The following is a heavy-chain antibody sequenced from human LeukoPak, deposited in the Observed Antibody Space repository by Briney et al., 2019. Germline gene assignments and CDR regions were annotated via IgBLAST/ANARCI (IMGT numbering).Heavy chain of an antibody. V-gene: IGHV4-4*02. CDR1: GGSISSSNW. CDR3: ARAESGLQWLPAYGMGV. J-gene: IGHJ6*04. CDR2: IYHSGST. D-gene: IGHD6-19*01. Sequence: SETLSLTCAVSGGSISSSNWWSWVRQPPGKGLEWIGEIYHSGSTNYNPSLKSRVTISVDKSKNQFSLKLSSVTAADTAVYYCARAESGLQWLPAYGMGVWGKGTTVTVSS.